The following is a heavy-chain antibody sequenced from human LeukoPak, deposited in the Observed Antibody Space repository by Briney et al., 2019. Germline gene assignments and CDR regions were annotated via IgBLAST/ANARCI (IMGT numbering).Heavy chain of an antibody. CDR3: AKDPRSGWYAEYFQH. D-gene: IGHD6-19*01. CDR1: GFTFSSYA. Sequence: GGSLRPSCAASGFTFSSYAMSWVRQAPGKGLEWVSAISGSGGSTYYADSVKGRFTISRDNSKSTLYLQMNSLRAEDTAVYYCAKDPRSGWYAEYFQHWGQGTLVTVSS. V-gene: IGHV3-23*01. J-gene: IGHJ1*01. CDR2: ISGSGGST.